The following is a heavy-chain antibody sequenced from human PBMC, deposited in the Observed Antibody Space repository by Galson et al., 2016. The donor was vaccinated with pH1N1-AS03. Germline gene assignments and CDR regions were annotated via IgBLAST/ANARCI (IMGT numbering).Heavy chain of an antibody. Sequence: SVKVSCKASGDSFSGYYMHWVRQAPGQGLEWMGWINSNSGDTKYAQKFQGRVTMTRDTSIRTVYMDLSGLRFDDTALYYCARDRDYYGSGCDYNGVIGSFGYWGQGTLVTVSS. CDR1: GDSFSGYY. CDR3: ARDRDYYGSGCDYNGVIGSFGY. J-gene: IGHJ4*02. CDR2: INSNSGDT. V-gene: IGHV1-2*02. D-gene: IGHD3-10*01.